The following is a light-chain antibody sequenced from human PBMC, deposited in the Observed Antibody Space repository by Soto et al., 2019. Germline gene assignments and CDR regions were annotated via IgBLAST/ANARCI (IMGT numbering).Light chain of an antibody. CDR3: QQRSNWL. J-gene: IGKJ4*01. Sequence: IALTQSPATLSLSPGERATLSCRASQSVNSYLAWYQQKPGQAPRLLIYDASNRATGIPARFSGSGSGTDFTLTIISLEPEDFAVYFCQQRSNWLFGGGTKVEIK. V-gene: IGKV3-11*01. CDR1: QSVNSY. CDR2: DAS.